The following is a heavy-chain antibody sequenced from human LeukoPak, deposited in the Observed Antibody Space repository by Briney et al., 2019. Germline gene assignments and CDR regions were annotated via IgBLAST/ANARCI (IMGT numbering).Heavy chain of an antibody. V-gene: IGHV3-7*01. Sequence: GGSLRLSCVASGFTFSISWVTWVRQAPGKGLEWVANIDKHGNGKYYVDSVKGRFAISRDYATNSVFLQMNSLRAEDTSVYYCARDAGWGYYDLWGQGTPVTVSS. CDR2: IDKHGNGK. D-gene: IGHD1-26*01. J-gene: IGHJ4*02. CDR3: ARDAGWGYYDL. CDR1: GFTFSISW.